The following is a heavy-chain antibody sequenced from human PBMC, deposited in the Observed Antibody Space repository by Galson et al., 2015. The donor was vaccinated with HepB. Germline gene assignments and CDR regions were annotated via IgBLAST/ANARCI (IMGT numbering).Heavy chain of an antibody. CDR1: GFTFSNYW. CDR3: ARLEGYNLDY. V-gene: IGHV3-7*01. D-gene: IGHD5-24*01. J-gene: IGHJ4*02. Sequence: SLGLSCAASGFTFSNYWMSWVRQAPGKGLEWVANIKQDGSEKNYVDSVKGRFTISRDNANNSLYLQMNSLRAEDTALYYCARLEGYNLDYWGQGTLVTVSS. CDR2: IKQDGSEK.